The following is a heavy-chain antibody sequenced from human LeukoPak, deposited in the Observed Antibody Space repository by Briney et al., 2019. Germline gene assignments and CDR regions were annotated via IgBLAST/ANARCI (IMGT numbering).Heavy chain of an antibody. CDR2: INPNSGGT. V-gene: IGHV1-2*06. D-gene: IGHD3-22*01. Sequence: GGSLRLSCAASGYTFTGYYMHWVRQAPGQGLEWMGRINPNSGGTNYAQKFQGRVTMTRDTSISTAYMELSRLRSDDTAVYYCARGPRITMIVVVTTEDYWGQGTLVTVSS. J-gene: IGHJ4*02. CDR1: GYTFTGYY. CDR3: ARGPRITMIVVVTTEDY.